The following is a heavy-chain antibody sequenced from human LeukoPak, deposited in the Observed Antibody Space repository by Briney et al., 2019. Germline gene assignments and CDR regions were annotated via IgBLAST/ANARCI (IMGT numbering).Heavy chain of an antibody. CDR2: INHSGST. D-gene: IGHD4-17*01. CDR3: ARAYGNYDY. Sequence: PSETLSLTCAVYGGSFSGYYWSWTRQPPGKGLEWVGEINHSGSTNYNPSLKSRVTISVDTSKNQFSLKLSSVTAADTAVYYCARAYGNYDYWGQGTLVTVSS. J-gene: IGHJ4*02. V-gene: IGHV4-34*01. CDR1: GGSFSGYY.